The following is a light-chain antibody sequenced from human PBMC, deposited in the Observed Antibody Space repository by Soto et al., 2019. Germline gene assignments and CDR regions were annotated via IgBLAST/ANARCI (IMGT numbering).Light chain of an antibody. Sequence: EIVLTQSPGTLSLSPGDRATLSCRASQSVPSRRLAWYQQKRGQAPRLLIYGASSRASGIPDRFRGSGSETDFTLTINRLEPEAFATYYCQQYDTSPYTFGQGTKLDIK. J-gene: IGKJ2*01. V-gene: IGKV3-20*01. CDR3: QQYDTSPYT. CDR1: QSVPSRR. CDR2: GAS.